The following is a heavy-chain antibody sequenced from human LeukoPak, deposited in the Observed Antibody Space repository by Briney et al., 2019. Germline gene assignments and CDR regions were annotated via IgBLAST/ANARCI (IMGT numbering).Heavy chain of an antibody. V-gene: IGHV3-23*01. J-gene: IGHJ4*02. CDR3: AKDGAWLRFDD. D-gene: IGHD5-12*01. CDR2: ISPGGGPT. CDR1: GFPFSSHG. Sequence: PRGSLRLSCAGSGFPFSSHGMNWVRQAPGKGLEWVSGISPGGGPTYYADSVRGRFSISRDDLKDTLYLQMKNLRAEDTAVYYCAKDGAWLRFDDWGQGILVTVSS.